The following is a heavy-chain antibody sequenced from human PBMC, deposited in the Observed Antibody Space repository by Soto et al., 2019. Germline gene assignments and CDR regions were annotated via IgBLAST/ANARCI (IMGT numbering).Heavy chain of an antibody. CDR3: ARVDIVVVPAAIEYAFDI. J-gene: IGHJ3*02. D-gene: IGHD2-2*02. CDR2: IYYSGST. Sequence: SETLSLTCTVSGGSISSYYWSWIRQPPGKGLEWIGYIYYSGSTNYNPSLKSRVTISVDTSKNQFSLKLSSVTAADTAVYYCARVDIVVVPAAIEYAFDIWGQGTMVTVSS. V-gene: IGHV4-59*01. CDR1: GGSISSYY.